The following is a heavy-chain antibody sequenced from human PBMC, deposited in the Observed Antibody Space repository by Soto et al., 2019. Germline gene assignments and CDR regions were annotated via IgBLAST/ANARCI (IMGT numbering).Heavy chain of an antibody. Sequence: AGESLKISCKGSGYSFTSYWIGWVRQMPGKGLEWMGIIYPGDSDTRYSPSFQGQVTISADKSISTAYLQWSSLKASDTAMYYCVVGLQSGRNYFDYWGQGTLVTVSS. D-gene: IGHD3-10*01. J-gene: IGHJ4*02. CDR3: VVGLQSGRNYFDY. CDR1: GYSFTSYW. V-gene: IGHV5-51*01. CDR2: IYPGDSDT.